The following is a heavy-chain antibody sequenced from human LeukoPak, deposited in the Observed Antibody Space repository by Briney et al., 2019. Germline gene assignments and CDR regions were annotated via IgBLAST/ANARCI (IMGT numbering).Heavy chain of an antibody. J-gene: IGHJ4*02. CDR2: INQSGST. V-gene: IGHV4-34*01. Sequence: SETLSLTCAVYGGSFSGYYWSWIGQPPGKGLEGMGEINQSGSTNSNPSLHSRVNISVDKSKNQFSLKLSSVTAADTAVYYCATRGGYCSGGSCYHFDYWGQGTLVTVSS. CDR1: GGSFSGYY. D-gene: IGHD2-15*01. CDR3: ATRGGYCSGGSCYHFDY.